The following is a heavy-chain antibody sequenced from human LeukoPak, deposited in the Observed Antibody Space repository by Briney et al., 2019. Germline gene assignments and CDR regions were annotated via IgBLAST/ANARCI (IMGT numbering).Heavy chain of an antibody. V-gene: IGHV4-34*01. CDR2: INHGGST. J-gene: IGHJ4*02. CDR3: ARGQIAAASSFDY. Sequence: KPSETLSLTCAVYGGSFSGYYWSWIRQPPGKGLEWIGEINHGGSTNYNPSLKSRVTISVDTSKNQFSLKLSSVTAADTAVYYCARGQIAAASSFDYWGQGTLVTVSS. D-gene: IGHD6-13*01. CDR1: GGSFSGYY.